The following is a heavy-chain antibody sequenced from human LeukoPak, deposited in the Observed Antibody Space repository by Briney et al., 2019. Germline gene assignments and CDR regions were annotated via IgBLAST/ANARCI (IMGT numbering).Heavy chain of an antibody. CDR3: ARDFVEFDY. CDR1: GGSIINTNYY. CDR2: VWYSGKTK. J-gene: IGHJ4*02. D-gene: IGHD6-6*01. Sequence: SETLSLTCTVSGGSIINTNYYWAWIRQPPGRGLEWAATVWYSGKTKYYRDSVKGRFTVSRDNAKNTLYLQMNSLRAEDTAVYYCARDFVEFDYWGQGTLVTVSS. V-gene: IGHV4-39*02.